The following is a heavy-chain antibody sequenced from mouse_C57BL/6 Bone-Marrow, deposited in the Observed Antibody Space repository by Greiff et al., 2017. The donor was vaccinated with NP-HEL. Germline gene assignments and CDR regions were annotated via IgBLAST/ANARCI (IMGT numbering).Heavy chain of an antibody. CDR2: IRNKANNHAT. CDR3: TRRGYYGSSPWFAY. J-gene: IGHJ3*01. V-gene: IGHV6-6*01. Sequence: EVKLMESGGGLVQPGGSMKLSCAASGFTFSDAWMDWVRQSPEKGLEWVAEIRNKANNHATYYAESVKGRFTISRDDSKSSVYLQMNSLRAEDTGIYYCTRRGYYGSSPWFAYWGQGTLVTVSA. CDR1: GFTFSDAW. D-gene: IGHD1-1*01.